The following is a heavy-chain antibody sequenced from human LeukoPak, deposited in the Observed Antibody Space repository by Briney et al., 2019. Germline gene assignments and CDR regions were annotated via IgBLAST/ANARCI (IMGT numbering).Heavy chain of an antibody. CDR2: INPNSGGT. CDR3: ARMPDAFDI. J-gene: IGHJ3*02. CDR1: GYTFTSYA. D-gene: IGHD2-2*01. Sequence: ASVKVSCKASGYTFTSYAFRWVRQAPGQGLEWMGWINPNSGGTNYAQKFQGRVTMTRDTSISTAYMELSRLRSDDTAVYYCARMPDAFDIWGQGTMVTVSS. V-gene: IGHV1-2*02.